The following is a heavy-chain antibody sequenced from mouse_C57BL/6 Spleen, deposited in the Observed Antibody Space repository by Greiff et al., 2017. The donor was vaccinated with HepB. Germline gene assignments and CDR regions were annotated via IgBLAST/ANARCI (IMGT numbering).Heavy chain of an antibody. Sequence: EVQLVESGGGLVQPKGSLKLSCAASGFSFNTYAMNWVRQAPGKGLEWVARIRSKSNNYATYYADSVKDRFTISRDDSESMLYLQMNNLKTEDTAMYYCVRHAGGAFDYWGQGTTLTVSS. CDR2: IRSKSNNYAT. CDR3: VRHAGGAFDY. CDR1: GFSFNTYA. D-gene: IGHD4-1*01. V-gene: IGHV10-1*01. J-gene: IGHJ2*01.